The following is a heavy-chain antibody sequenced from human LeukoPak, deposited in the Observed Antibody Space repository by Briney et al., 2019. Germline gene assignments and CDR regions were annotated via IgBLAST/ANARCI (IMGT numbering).Heavy chain of an antibody. CDR1: VFTFSSYA. J-gene: IGHJ6*02. Sequence: PGGSLRLSCAASVFTFSSYAMSWVRQAPGKGLEWVSGISGTGGNTYYTDSVKGRFTISRDNSKNTLYLQMNSLRAEDTAVFYCAKDREYSWSYRPGPTRYYYGMDVWGQGTTVTVS. V-gene: IGHV3-23*01. CDR2: ISGTGGNT. D-gene: IGHD1-26*01. CDR3: AKDREYSWSYRPGPTRYYYGMDV.